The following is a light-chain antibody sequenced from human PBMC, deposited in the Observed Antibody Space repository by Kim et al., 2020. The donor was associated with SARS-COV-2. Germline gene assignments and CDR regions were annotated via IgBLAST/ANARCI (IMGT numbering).Light chain of an antibody. CDR2: AAS. J-gene: IGKJ2*01. CDR3: QQYYSYPYT. Sequence: SASKGDRVTITCRTSQGISSYLAWYQQKPGKAPKLLIYAASTFQSGDPSRFSGSGSGTDFTLTISCQQSEDFATDYCQQYYSYPYTFGQGTKLEI. CDR1: QGISSY. V-gene: IGKV1-8*01.